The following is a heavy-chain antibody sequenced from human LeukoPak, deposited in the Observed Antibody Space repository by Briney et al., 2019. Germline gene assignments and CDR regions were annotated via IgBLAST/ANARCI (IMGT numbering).Heavy chain of an antibody. D-gene: IGHD2-21*02. CDR1: GGSFSGYY. CDR2: INHRGST. Sequence: SSETLSLTCAVYGGSFSGYYWSWIRQPPGKGLEWIGEINHRGSTYYNPSLKSRVTISLDTSKNQFSLKLSSVTAADTAVYFCARGGIMKCGGDCPNLDYWGQGTLVTVSS. CDR3: ARGGIMKCGGDCPNLDY. V-gene: IGHV4-34*01. J-gene: IGHJ4*02.